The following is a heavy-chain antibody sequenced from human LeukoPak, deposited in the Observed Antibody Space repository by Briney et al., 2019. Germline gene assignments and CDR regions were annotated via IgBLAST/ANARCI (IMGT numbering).Heavy chain of an antibody. V-gene: IGHV4-34*01. CDR1: AGSFSGYY. CDR3: ATSSSWTYWYFDL. Sequence: SETLSLTCAVYAGSFSGYYWSWIRQPPGKGLEWIGEINHSGSTNYNPSLKSRVTISVDTSKNQFSLKLSSVTAADTAVYYCATSSSWTYWYFDLWGRGTLVTVSS. D-gene: IGHD6-13*01. CDR2: INHSGST. J-gene: IGHJ2*01.